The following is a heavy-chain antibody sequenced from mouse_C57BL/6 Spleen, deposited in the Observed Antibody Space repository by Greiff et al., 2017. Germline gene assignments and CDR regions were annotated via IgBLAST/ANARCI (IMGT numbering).Heavy chain of an antibody. CDR2: IDPSDSYT. D-gene: IGHD1-1*01. CDR1: GYTFTSYW. V-gene: IGHV1-69*01. J-gene: IGHJ2*01. CDR3: ARLTDYGSSYDFDY. Sequence: QVQLQQPGAELVMPGASVKLSCKASGYTFTSYWMHWVKQRPGQGLEWIGEIDPSDSYTNYNQKFKGKSTLTVDKSSSTAYMQLSSLTSEDSAVYYCARLTDYGSSYDFDYWGQGTTLTVSS.